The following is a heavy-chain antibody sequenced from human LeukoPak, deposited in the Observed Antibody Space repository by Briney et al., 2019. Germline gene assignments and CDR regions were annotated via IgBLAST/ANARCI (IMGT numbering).Heavy chain of an antibody. CDR1: GFSFRTYW. CDR3: ARVRYYGGSSSYNWFDP. CDR2: IMEDGTEK. Sequence: GGSLRLSCAASGFSFRTYWMTWVRQGPGKGLEWVANIMEDGTEKYYVDSVKGRFLISRDNAKNLLYLQMNSLRAEDTAVYYCARVRYYGGSSSYNWFDPWGQGTLVTVSS. J-gene: IGHJ5*02. V-gene: IGHV3-7*01. D-gene: IGHD6-6*01.